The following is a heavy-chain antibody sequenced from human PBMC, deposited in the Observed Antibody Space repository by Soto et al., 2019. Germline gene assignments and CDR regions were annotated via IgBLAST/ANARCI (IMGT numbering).Heavy chain of an antibody. D-gene: IGHD2-21*02. CDR3: ARETLGKVVVTAIKAYYYYYGMDV. J-gene: IGHJ6*02. CDR2: ISYDGSNK. CDR1: GFTFSSYA. Sequence: GGSLRLSCAASGFTFSSYAMHWVRQAPGKGLEWVAVISYDGSNKYYADSVKGRFTISRDNSKNTLYLQMNSLRAEDTAVYYCARETLGKVVVTAIKAYYYYYGMDVWGQGTTVTVSS. V-gene: IGHV3-30-3*01.